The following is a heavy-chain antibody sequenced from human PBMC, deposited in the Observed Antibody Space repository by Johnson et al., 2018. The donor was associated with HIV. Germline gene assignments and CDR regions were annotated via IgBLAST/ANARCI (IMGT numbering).Heavy chain of an antibody. Sequence: VQLVESGGGLVQPGGSLRLSCEASGFTFRSYWMHWVRQAPGKGLEWVSRISYDGSNKYYADSGKGRFTISRDNSKNTRYLQMSSLRAEDTAVYYCARQSLRAFDIWGQGTMVTVSS. V-gene: IGHV3-30-3*01. CDR2: ISYDGSNK. J-gene: IGHJ3*02. CDR1: GFTFRSYW. CDR3: ARQSLRAFDI.